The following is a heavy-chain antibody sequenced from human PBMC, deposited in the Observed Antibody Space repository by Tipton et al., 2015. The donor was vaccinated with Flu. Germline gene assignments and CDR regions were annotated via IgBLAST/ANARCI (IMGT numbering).Heavy chain of an antibody. CDR3: ARRDILTGYFDY. D-gene: IGHD3-9*01. J-gene: IGHJ4*02. CDR1: RYSFTDSW. Sequence: VQLVQSGAEVKKPGESLKISCKGSRYSFTDSWIGWVRQMPGKGLEWMGIIYPDGSDTRYGPSFQGQVTMSVDKSISVAYLQWSSLKASDTAMYYCARRDILTGYFDYWGQGTLVTVPS. CDR2: IYPDGSDT. V-gene: IGHV5-51*01.